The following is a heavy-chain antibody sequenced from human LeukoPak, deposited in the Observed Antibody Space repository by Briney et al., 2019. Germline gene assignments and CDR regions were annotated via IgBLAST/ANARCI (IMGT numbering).Heavy chain of an antibody. D-gene: IGHD3-22*01. Sequence: SETLSLTCTVSGGSISSYYWSWIRQPAGKGLEWIGRIYYSGSTNYNPSLKSRVTISVDTSKNQFSLKLSSVTAADTAVYYCAREGYDSSGYYSDYWGQGTLVTVSS. CDR1: GGSISSYY. J-gene: IGHJ4*02. CDR3: AREGYDSSGYYSDY. CDR2: IYYSGST. V-gene: IGHV4-4*07.